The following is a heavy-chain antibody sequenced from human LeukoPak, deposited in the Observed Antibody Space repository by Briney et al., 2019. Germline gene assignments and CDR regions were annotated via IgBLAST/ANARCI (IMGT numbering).Heavy chain of an antibody. D-gene: IGHD3-10*01. CDR1: GGTFSSYA. CDR3: ARSGTRWGSMVRGVNHYYYYYMDV. V-gene: IGHV1-69*01. Sequence: SVKVSCKASGGTFSSYAISWVRQAPGQGLEWMGGIIPIFGTANYAQKFQGRVTITADESTSTAYMELSSLRSEDTAVYYCARSGTRWGSMVRGVNHYYYYYMDVWGKGTTVTISS. J-gene: IGHJ6*03. CDR2: IIPIFGTA.